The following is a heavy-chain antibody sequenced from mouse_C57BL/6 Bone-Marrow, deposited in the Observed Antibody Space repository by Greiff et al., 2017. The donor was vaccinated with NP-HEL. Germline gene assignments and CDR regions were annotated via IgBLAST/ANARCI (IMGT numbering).Heavy chain of an antibody. CDR3: TRDGYYGSSLYAMDY. CDR2: ISSGGAYI. CDR1: GFTFSSYA. J-gene: IGHJ4*01. Sequence: EVQLVESGAGLVKPGGSLKLSCAASGFTFSSYAMSWVRQTPEKRLEWVAYISSGGAYIYYADTVKGRVTFSRDNARNTLYLQMSSLKSEDTAMYYCTRDGYYGSSLYAMDYWGQGTSVTVSS. V-gene: IGHV5-9-1*02. D-gene: IGHD1-1*01.